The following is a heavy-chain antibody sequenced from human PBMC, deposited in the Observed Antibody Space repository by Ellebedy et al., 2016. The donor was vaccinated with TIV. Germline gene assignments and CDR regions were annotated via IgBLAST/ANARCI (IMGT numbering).Heavy chain of an antibody. D-gene: IGHD4-17*01. CDR2: INPNSGDT. V-gene: IGHV1-2*02. CDR3: VRVRLSTVTTMNF. Sequence: ASVKVSCKASGFTFTGYYMHWARQAPGQGLEWVGWINPNSGDTSYAPKFQGRVSLTRDTSITTAYMELSSLKSDDSAVYYCVRVRLSTVTTMNFWGQGTLVSVSA. CDR1: GFTFTGYY. J-gene: IGHJ4*02.